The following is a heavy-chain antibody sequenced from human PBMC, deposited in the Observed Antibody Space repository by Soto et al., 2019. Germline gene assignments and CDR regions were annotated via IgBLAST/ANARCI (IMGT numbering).Heavy chain of an antibody. CDR1: GFTFSSYA. Sequence: GGSLRLSCAASGFTFSSYAMSWVRQAPGKGLEWVSAISGSGGSTYYADSVKGRFTISRDNSKNTLYLQMNSLRAEDTAVYYCAKDYCTNGVCYIFDYWGQGTLVTVPQ. CDR2: ISGSGGST. J-gene: IGHJ4*02. CDR3: AKDYCTNGVCYIFDY. D-gene: IGHD2-8*01. V-gene: IGHV3-23*01.